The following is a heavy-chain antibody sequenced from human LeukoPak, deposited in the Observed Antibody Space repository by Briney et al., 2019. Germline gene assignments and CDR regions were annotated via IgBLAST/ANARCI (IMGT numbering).Heavy chain of an antibody. D-gene: IGHD6-19*01. J-gene: IGHJ4*02. CDR1: GFTFTTYS. CDR2: ITSPVGRI. V-gene: IGHV3-21*01. CDR3: ATDGRSSGWYGFDY. Sequence: GGSLRLSCAASGFTFTTYSMNWVRQAPGKGLEWVSSITSPVGRIYYADSLKGRITISRDNARNSLYLQMNSLTAEDTAVYYCATDGRSSGWYGFDYWGLGTLVTVSS.